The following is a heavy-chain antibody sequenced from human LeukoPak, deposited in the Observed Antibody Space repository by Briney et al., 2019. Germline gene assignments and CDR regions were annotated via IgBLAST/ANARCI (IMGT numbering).Heavy chain of an antibody. CDR1: GYTFTGYY. J-gene: IGHJ5*02. V-gene: IGHV1-2*02. CDR3: ARDWLVRGVESWFDP. Sequence: ASVKVSCKASGYTFTGYYMHWVRQAPGQGLEWMGWINPNSGGTNYAQKFQGRVTMTRDTSISTVYMELSSLRSEDTAVYYCARDWLVRGVESWFDPWGQGTLVTVSS. CDR2: INPNSGGT. D-gene: IGHD3-10*01.